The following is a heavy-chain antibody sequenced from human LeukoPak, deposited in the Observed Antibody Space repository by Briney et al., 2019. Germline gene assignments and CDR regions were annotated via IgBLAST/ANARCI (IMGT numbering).Heavy chain of an antibody. Sequence: ASVKVSCKASGGTFTDYTISWVRQAPGQGLEWMGRIIPALGREYFAQKFQGRVTMTADMSTSTAYMELSSLRSEDTAVYYCARGDIVFVVPSYEWGKGTPVTVSS. CDR1: GGTFTDYT. D-gene: IGHD2-15*01. V-gene: IGHV1-69*08. CDR2: IIPALGRE. CDR3: ARGDIVFVVPSYE. J-gene: IGHJ4*02.